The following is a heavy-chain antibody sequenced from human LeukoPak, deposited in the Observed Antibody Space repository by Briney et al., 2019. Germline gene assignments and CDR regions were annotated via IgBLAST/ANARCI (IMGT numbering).Heavy chain of an antibody. CDR3: ARLSSHYGDYKVDP. Sequence: ASVKVSCKASGYTFTNYDINWVRQATGQGLEWMGWMNPHSGNTGYAQKFQGRVTMTRNTSISTAYMELSSLRSEDTAVYYCARLSSHYGDYKVDPWGQGTLVTVSS. D-gene: IGHD4-17*01. CDR1: GYTFTNYD. CDR2: MNPHSGNT. J-gene: IGHJ5*02. V-gene: IGHV1-8*01.